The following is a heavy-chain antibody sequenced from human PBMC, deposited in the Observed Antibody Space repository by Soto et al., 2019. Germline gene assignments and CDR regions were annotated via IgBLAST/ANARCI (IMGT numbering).Heavy chain of an antibody. D-gene: IGHD5-18*01. V-gene: IGHV4-34*01. CDR2: INHSGST. J-gene: IGHJ4*02. CDR1: GGSFSGYY. Sequence: PSETLSLTCAVYGGSFSGYYWSWIRQPPGKGLEWIGEINHSGSTNYNPSLKSRVTISVDSSKNQFSLKLSSVTAADTAVYYCARSYTPMVNWGQGTLVTVSS. CDR3: ARSYTPMVN.